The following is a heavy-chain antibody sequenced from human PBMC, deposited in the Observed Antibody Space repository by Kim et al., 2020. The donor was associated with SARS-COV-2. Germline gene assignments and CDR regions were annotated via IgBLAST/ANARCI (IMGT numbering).Heavy chain of an antibody. J-gene: IGHJ4*02. Sequence: GGSLRLSCAASGFTFSSYGMHWVRQAPGKGLEWVAVIWYDGSNKYYADSVKGRFTISRDNSKNTLYLQMNSLRAEDTAVYYCATSIAVAGTPLDYWGQGTLVTVSS. V-gene: IGHV3-33*01. CDR3: ATSIAVAGTPLDY. CDR1: GFTFSSYG. CDR2: IWYDGSNK. D-gene: IGHD6-19*01.